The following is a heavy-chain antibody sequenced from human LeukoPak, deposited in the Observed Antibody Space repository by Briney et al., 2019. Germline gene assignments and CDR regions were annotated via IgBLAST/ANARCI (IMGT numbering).Heavy chain of an antibody. CDR1: GGSIRSSYYY. CDR3: ARVLGYYGSGSYYPDY. Sequence: SETLSLTCTVSGGSIRSSYYYWGWIRQPPGKGLEWIGEINHSGSTNYNPSLKSRVTISVDTSKNQFSLKLSSVTAADTAVYYCARVLGYYGSGSYYPDYWGQGTLVTVSS. CDR2: INHSGST. D-gene: IGHD3-10*01. V-gene: IGHV4-39*07. J-gene: IGHJ4*02.